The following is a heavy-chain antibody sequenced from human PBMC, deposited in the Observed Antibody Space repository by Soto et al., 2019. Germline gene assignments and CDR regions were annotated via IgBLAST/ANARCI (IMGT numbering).Heavy chain of an antibody. D-gene: IGHD6-19*01. V-gene: IGHV1-69*13. CDR3: AREGYSSGPNREFDP. CDR2: IIPIFGTA. J-gene: IGHJ5*02. Sequence: SSVKVSCKASGGTFSSYAISWVRQAPGQGLEWMVGIIPIFGTANYAQKFQGRVTITADESTSTAYMELSSLRSEDTAVYYCAREGYSSGPNREFDPWGQGTLVTVSS. CDR1: GGTFSSYA.